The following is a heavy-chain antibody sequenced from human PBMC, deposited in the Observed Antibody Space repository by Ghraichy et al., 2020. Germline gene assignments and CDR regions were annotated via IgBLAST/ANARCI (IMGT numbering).Heavy chain of an antibody. Sequence: LSLTCTVSGGSISSGGYYWSWIRQHPGKGLEWIGYIYYSGSTYYNPSLKSRVTISVDTSKNQFSLKLSSVTAADTAVYYCARGHSGYDWANWGNFDYWGQGTLVTVSS. CDR1: GGSISSGGYY. V-gene: IGHV4-31*03. D-gene: IGHD5-12*01. CDR2: IYYSGST. CDR3: ARGHSGYDWANWGNFDY. J-gene: IGHJ4*02.